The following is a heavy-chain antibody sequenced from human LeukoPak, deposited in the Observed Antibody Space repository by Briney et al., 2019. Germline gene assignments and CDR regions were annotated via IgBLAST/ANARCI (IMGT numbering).Heavy chain of an antibody. V-gene: IGHV3-30*18. CDR2: ISYDGSNK. D-gene: IGHD1-7*01. CDR1: GFTFSSYG. Sequence: GRSLRLSCAASGFTFSSYGMHWIRQAPGKGLEWVAVISYDGSNKYYADSVKGRFTISRDNPKNTLYLQMTSLRAEDTAVYYCAKDVGWNYPYYFDYWGQGTLVTVSS. CDR3: AKDVGWNYPYYFDY. J-gene: IGHJ4*02.